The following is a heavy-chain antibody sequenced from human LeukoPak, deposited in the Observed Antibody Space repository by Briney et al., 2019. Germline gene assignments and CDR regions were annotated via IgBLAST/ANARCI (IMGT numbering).Heavy chain of an antibody. CDR3: ARVGCSGATCYSFLALNYFDY. D-gene: IGHD2-15*01. Sequence: GGSLRLSCAASGFTFSTAWMSWVRQAPGKGLEWVGRNKSKTDGGTTDYAAPVKGRFTISRDDSKNTLYLQMNSLKTEDTAVYYCARVGCSGATCYSFLALNYFDYWGQGTLVTVSS. CDR1: GFTFSTAW. V-gene: IGHV3-15*01. CDR2: NKSKTDGGTT. J-gene: IGHJ4*02.